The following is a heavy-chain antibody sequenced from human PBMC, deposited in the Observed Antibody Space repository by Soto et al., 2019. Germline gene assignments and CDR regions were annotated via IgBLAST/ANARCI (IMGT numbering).Heavy chain of an antibody. CDR3: ARERFLEWLSWFDP. CDR1: GDSVSSNSAA. D-gene: IGHD3-3*01. J-gene: IGHJ5*02. CDR2: TYYRSKWYK. Sequence: QVQLQQSGPGLVKPSQTLSLTCAISGDSVSSNSAAWNWIRQSPSRGLEWLGRTYYRSKWYKDYAVAVKSRITINPATAKNQFSLQLNSVTPEDTAVYYCARERFLEWLSWFDPWGQGTLVTVSS. V-gene: IGHV6-1*01.